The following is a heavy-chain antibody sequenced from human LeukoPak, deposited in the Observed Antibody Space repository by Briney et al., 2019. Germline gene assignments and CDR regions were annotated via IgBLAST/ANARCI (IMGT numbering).Heavy chain of an antibody. D-gene: IGHD3-9*01. V-gene: IGHV3-15*01. CDR2: IKSKTDGGTT. CDR3: TTDLNYYDILTGYYPFDY. CDR1: GFTFSNAW. J-gene: IGHJ4*02. Sequence: PGGSLRLSCAASGFTFSNAWMNWVRQAPGKGLEWVGRIKSKTDGGTTDYAAPVKGRFTISRDDSKNTLYLQMNSLKTEDTAVYYCTTDLNYYDILTGYYPFDYWGQGTLVTVSS.